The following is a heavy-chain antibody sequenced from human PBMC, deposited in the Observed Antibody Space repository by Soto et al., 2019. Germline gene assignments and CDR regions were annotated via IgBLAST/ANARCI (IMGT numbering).Heavy chain of an antibody. J-gene: IGHJ4*02. CDR1: GFIFSYYA. CDR2: ISYDGKNK. CDR3: ARALWTHDTGGYLHY. D-gene: IGHD3-22*01. V-gene: IGHV3-30*04. Sequence: QMQLVESGGGVVQPGNSLRLSCAASGFIFSYYAMYWVRQAPGKGLEWVAVISYDGKNKFYADSVKGRFTISRDNSRNTLSLQMNSLRAEDTAVYFCARALWTHDTGGYLHYWGQGTLVTVSA.